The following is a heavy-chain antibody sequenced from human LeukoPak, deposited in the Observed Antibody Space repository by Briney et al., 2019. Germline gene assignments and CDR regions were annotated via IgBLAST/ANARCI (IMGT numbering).Heavy chain of an antibody. V-gene: IGHV3-23*01. Sequence: GGSLRLSCAASGFTFSTYAMSWVRQAPGRGLEWVSTISDSGANTYYADSVRGRFTISRDNSKNTLYLQKNSLRADDTAIYYCAKSMTLQWRGFFDLWGRGTHVTVSS. CDR2: ISDSGANT. CDR1: GFTFSTYA. CDR3: AKSMTLQWRGFFDL. D-gene: IGHD6-19*01. J-gene: IGHJ2*01.